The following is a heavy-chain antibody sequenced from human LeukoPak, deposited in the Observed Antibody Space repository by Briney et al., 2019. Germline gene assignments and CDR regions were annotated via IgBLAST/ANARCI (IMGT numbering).Heavy chain of an antibody. J-gene: IGHJ1*01. Sequence: SVKVSCKASGGTFSSYPISWVRQAPGQRLEWMGRIIPILGIANYAQKFQGRVTITADKSTSTAYIELSSLRSEDTAVYYCASPGSSWEEYFQNWGQGTLVTVSS. CDR2: IIPILGIA. CDR1: GGTFSSYP. CDR3: ASPGSSWEEYFQN. V-gene: IGHV1-69*02. D-gene: IGHD6-13*01.